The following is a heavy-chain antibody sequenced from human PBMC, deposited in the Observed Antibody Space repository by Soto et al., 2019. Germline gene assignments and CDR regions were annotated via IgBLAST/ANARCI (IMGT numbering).Heavy chain of an antibody. Sequence: DVQLVESGGGLVQPGRSLRLSCAASGFTFDDYAMHWVRQAPGKGLEWVSGISWNSGSIGYADSVKGRFTISRDNAKNSLYLQMNSLRAEDTALYYCAKDIFRIAAAPAWFDPWGQGTLVTVSS. D-gene: IGHD6-13*01. CDR2: ISWNSGSI. V-gene: IGHV3-9*01. J-gene: IGHJ5*02. CDR3: AKDIFRIAAAPAWFDP. CDR1: GFTFDDYA.